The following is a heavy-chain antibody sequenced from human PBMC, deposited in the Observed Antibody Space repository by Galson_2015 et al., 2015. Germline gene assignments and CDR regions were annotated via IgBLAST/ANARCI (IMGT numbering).Heavy chain of an antibody. D-gene: IGHD6-13*01. CDR2: ISGSGGST. V-gene: IGHV3-23*01. CDR1: GFTFSSYA. J-gene: IGHJ4*02. CDR3: AKDTSNSSSSWYKSAVAGNFDY. Sequence: SLRLSCAASGFTFSSYAMSWVRQAPGKGLEWVSAISGSGGSTYYADSVKGRFTISRDNSKSTLYLQMNSLRAEDTAVYYCAKDTSNSSSSWYKSAVAGNFDYWGQGTLVTVSS.